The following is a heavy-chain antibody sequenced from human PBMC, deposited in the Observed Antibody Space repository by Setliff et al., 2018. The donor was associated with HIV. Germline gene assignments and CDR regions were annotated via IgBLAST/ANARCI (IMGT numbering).Heavy chain of an antibody. V-gene: IGHV4-31*03. Sequence: PSETLSLTCTVSGGSISSGGFYWSWIRQHPGKGLEWIGYIYYSGSTYYNPSLKSRVTILVDTSKNQFSLKLSSVTAADTAAYYCARLVSSSSKFDSWGQGTLVTVSS. J-gene: IGHJ4*02. D-gene: IGHD6-6*01. CDR2: IYYSGST. CDR1: GGSISSGGFY. CDR3: ARLVSSSSKFDS.